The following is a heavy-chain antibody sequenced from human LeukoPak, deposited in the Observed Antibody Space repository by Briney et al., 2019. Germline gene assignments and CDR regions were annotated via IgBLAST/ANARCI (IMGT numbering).Heavy chain of an antibody. CDR3: ARDHDWDYMDV. D-gene: IGHD3-9*01. Sequence: GGSLRLSCAASGFTFSSYSMNWVRQAPGKGLEWVSFISTSSSYIYYADSVKGRFTISRDNAKNSLSLQMNSLKAEDPAVYYCARDHDWDYMDVWGKGTTVTVSS. CDR2: ISTSSSYI. J-gene: IGHJ6*03. V-gene: IGHV3-21*01. CDR1: GFTFSSYS.